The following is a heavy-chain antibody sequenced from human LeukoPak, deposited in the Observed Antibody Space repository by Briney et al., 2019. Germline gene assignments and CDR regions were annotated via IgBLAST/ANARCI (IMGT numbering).Heavy chain of an antibody. J-gene: IGHJ5*02. D-gene: IGHD3-22*01. Sequence: SETLSLTCTVSGGSISSSTYFWGWIRQPPGKGLEWIGTIYHSGSTNYNPSLKSRVTISVDKSKNQFSLKLSSVTAADTAVYYCARAPRYYDTDWFDPWGQGTLVTVSS. CDR2: IYHSGST. CDR3: ARAPRYYDTDWFDP. V-gene: IGHV4-39*07. CDR1: GGSISSSTYF.